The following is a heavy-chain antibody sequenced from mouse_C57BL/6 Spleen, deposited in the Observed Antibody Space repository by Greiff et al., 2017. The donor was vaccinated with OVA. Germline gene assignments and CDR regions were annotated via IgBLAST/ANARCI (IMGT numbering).Heavy chain of an antibody. CDR2: IDPSDSYT. D-gene: IGHD3-2*02. Sequence: QVQLQQSGAELVRPGTSVKLSCKASGYTFTSYWMHWVKQRPGQGLEWIGVIDPSDSYTNYNQKFKGKATLTVDTSSSIAYMQLSSLTSEDSAVYYCARPQTAQASWFAYWGQGTLVTVSA. CDR1: GYTFTSYW. V-gene: IGHV1-59*01. CDR3: ARPQTAQASWFAY. J-gene: IGHJ3*01.